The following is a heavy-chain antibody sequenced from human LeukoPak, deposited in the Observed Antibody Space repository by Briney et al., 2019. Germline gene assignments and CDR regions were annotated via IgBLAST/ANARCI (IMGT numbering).Heavy chain of an antibody. CDR3: AKDTYSSGIDAFDI. J-gene: IGHJ3*02. V-gene: IGHV3-23*01. Sequence: RPGGSLRLSCVSTGFTFSSYAMTWVRRRPGKGLEWVSYFSASGGSAYNADYVKGRFTISRDNATNSLYLQMNSLRAEDTALYYCAKDTYSSGIDAFDIWGQGTLVTVSS. CDR1: GFTFSSYA. D-gene: IGHD3-22*01. CDR2: FSASGGSA.